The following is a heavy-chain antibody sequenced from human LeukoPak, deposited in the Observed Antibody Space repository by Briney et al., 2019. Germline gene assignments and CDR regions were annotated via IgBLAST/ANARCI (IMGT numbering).Heavy chain of an antibody. CDR2: ISYDGSNK. V-gene: IGHV3-30-3*01. Sequence: PGGSLRLSCAASGFTFSSYAMHWVRQAPGKGLEWVAVISYDGSNKYYADSVKGRFTISRDNFKNTLYLQMNSLRAEDTAVYYCASAHYDILTGYSPYYYYGMDVWGQGTTVTVSS. CDR3: ASAHYDILTGYSPYYYYGMDV. J-gene: IGHJ6*02. D-gene: IGHD3-9*01. CDR1: GFTFSSYA.